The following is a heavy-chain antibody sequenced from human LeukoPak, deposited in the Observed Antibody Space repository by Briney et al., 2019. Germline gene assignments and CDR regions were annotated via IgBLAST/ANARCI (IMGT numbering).Heavy chain of an antibody. Sequence: GGSLRLSCAASGFTFSNYEMNWVRQAPGKGLEWFSYITNRGSTIYYADSVKGRFPISRDNAKNSLYLQMNSLIAEDTAVYYCARAFDIWGQGTTVTVPS. J-gene: IGHJ3*02. CDR1: GFTFSNYE. CDR2: ITNRGSTI. CDR3: ARAFDI. V-gene: IGHV3-48*03.